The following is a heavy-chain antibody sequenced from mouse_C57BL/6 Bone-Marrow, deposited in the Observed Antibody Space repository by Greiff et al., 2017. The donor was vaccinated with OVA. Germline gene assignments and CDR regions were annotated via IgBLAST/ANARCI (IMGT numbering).Heavy chain of an antibody. D-gene: IGHD1-1*01. V-gene: IGHV5-6*01. Sequence: EVKLVESGGDLVKPGGSLKLSCAASGFTFSSSGMSWVRQPPDTRLEWVATISSGGSYTYYPDSVKGRFTISRDNAKNTLYLQMSSLKSEDTAMYYCARDYYGSDYWGQGTTLTVSS. CDR1: GFTFSSSG. CDR3: ARDYYGSDY. CDR2: ISSGGSYT. J-gene: IGHJ2*01.